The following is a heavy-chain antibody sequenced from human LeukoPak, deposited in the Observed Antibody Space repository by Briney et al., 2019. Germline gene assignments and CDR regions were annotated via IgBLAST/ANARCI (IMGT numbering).Heavy chain of an antibody. D-gene: IGHD2-15*01. CDR3: ARGPGYCSGGSCVDAFDI. Sequence: GGSLRLSCAASGFTFSSYGMHWVRQAPGKGLEWVAFIRYDGSNKYYADSVKGRFTISRDNSKNTLYLQMNSLRAEDTAVYYCARGPGYCSGGSCVDAFDIWGQGTMVTVSS. J-gene: IGHJ3*02. V-gene: IGHV3-30*02. CDR1: GFTFSSYG. CDR2: IRYDGSNK.